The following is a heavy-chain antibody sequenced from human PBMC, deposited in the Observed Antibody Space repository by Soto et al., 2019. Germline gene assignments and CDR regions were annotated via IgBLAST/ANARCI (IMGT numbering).Heavy chain of an antibody. V-gene: IGHV3-11*01. CDR3: ATVFRSSKFDN. CDR1: GFTFSDYY. D-gene: IGHD3-10*02. CDR2: ITSGSSAI. J-gene: IGHJ4*02. Sequence: QVHLVESGGGLVKPGGSLRLSCAASGFTFSDYYMSWIRQAPGKGLEWVSSITSGSSAIYYADSVKGRFTISRDNAKNSLYLQMNSMRAEDTALYYCATVFRSSKFDNWGQGTLVTVSS.